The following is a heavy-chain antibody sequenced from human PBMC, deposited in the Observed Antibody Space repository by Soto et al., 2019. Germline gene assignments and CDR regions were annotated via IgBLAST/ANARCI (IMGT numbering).Heavy chain of an antibody. CDR2: IKEDGSQK. D-gene: IGHD4-17*01. Sequence: EVQLVESGGGLVQPGGSLRLSCAASGFTFSRHWMTWVRQAPGKGLEYVANIKEDGSQKYYVDSVKGRFTISRDNAKNSVYLQMNSLRAEDTALYYCARDTYGDYDQVLDYWGQGTLVTVSS. CDR3: ARDTYGDYDQVLDY. CDR1: GFTFSRHW. J-gene: IGHJ4*02. V-gene: IGHV3-7*01.